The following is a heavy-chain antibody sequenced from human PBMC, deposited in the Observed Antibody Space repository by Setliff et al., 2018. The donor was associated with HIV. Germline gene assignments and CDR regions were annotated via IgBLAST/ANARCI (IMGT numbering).Heavy chain of an antibody. D-gene: IGHD6-6*01. V-gene: IGHV1-18*01. CDR3: AREMFMYTSSEGFPFDF. CDR1: GYTFNNYG. J-gene: IGHJ4*02. Sequence: ASVKVSCKASGYTFNNYGINWVRQAPGLGLEWMGWISGYNGNTNYAQNFQGRVTMTRDTSTNTVYLELSSLRSEDTAMYYCAREMFMYTSSEGFPFDFWGQGTLVTVS. CDR2: ISGYNGNT.